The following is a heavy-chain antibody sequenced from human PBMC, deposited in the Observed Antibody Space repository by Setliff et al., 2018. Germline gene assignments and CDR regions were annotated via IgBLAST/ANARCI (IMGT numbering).Heavy chain of an antibody. Sequence: ASVKVSCKASGYTFSNYGVTWVRQAPGQGLEWMGWVTIYNGNTKYAQNLQGRLTLTTDISTSTAYMELGSLTTDDTAVYYCARDTRDKFDSSGYYLSFDSWGQGTLVTVSS. CDR1: GYTFSNYG. CDR2: VTIYNGNT. D-gene: IGHD3-22*01. J-gene: IGHJ4*02. V-gene: IGHV1-18*01. CDR3: ARDTRDKFDSSGYYLSFDS.